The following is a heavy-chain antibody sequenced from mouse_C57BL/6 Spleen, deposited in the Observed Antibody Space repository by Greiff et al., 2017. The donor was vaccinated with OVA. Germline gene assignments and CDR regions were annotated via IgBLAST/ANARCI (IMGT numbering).Heavy chain of an antibody. Sequence: VQLQQPGAELVRPGSSVKLSCKASGYTFTSYWMHWVKQRPIQGLEWIGNIDPSDSETHYNQKFKDKATLTVDKSSSTAYMQLSSLTSEDSAVYYCARRKDYDAYAMDYWGQGASVTVSS. CDR2: IDPSDSET. CDR3: ARRKDYDAYAMDY. V-gene: IGHV1-52*01. J-gene: IGHJ4*01. CDR1: GYTFTSYW. D-gene: IGHD2-4*01.